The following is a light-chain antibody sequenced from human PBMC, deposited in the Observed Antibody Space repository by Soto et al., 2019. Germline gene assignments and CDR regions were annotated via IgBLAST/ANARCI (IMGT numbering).Light chain of an antibody. CDR3: QHYGGMWT. V-gene: IGKV1-5*01. J-gene: IGKJ1*01. Sequence: DIQMTQSPSTLSASVGDRVTITCRASQSITNRLAWYQQKPGKATKVLIYDASNLEYGVPSRFSGSGFGTEFILTISSLQPDDFATYYCQHYGGMWTFGQGTKVEMK. CDR1: QSITNR. CDR2: DAS.